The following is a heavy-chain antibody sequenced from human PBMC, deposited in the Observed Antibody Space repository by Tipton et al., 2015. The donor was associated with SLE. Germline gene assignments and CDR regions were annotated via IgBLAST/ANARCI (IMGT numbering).Heavy chain of an antibody. V-gene: IGHV1-18*01. CDR2: MSAYNGNT. J-gene: IGHJ4*02. D-gene: IGHD5-12*01. CDR3: ARDHLGQVDEV. Sequence: QLVQSGAEVKKPGASVKVSCKASGYTFTSYGINWVLQAPGQGLEWMGWMSAYNGNTNYAQKFRGRVTMTTDTSTSTAYMELRSLRSDDTAVYYCARDHLGQVDEVWGQGTLVTVSS. CDR1: GYTFTSYG.